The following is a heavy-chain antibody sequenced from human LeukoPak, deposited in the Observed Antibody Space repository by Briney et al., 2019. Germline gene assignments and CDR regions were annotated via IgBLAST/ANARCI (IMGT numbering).Heavy chain of an antibody. J-gene: IGHJ5*02. V-gene: IGHV4-30-2*01. CDR3: ARELWFANAPGSWLDP. CDR2: IFHSGST. CDR1: GDSISSGAYS. D-gene: IGHD3-10*01. Sequence: PSETLSLTCVVSGDSISSGAYSWSWIRQPPGKGLEWLGYIFHSGSTFYNPSLKSRVTISVDNSQNQFSLRLSSVTAADTAVYFCARELWFANAPGSWLDPWGQGTLVTVSS.